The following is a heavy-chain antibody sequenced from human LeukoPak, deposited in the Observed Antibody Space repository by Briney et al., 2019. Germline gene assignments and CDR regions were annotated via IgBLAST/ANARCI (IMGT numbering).Heavy chain of an antibody. CDR3: AELGITMIGGV. J-gene: IGHJ6*04. CDR2: IYSGGSR. D-gene: IGHD3-10*02. Sequence: GGSLRLSCAASGFTVSSNYMSWVRQAPGKGLEWVSVIYSGGSRYYADSVKGRFTISRDNSKNTVYLQMNSLRAEDTAVYYCAELGITMIGGVWGKGTTVTISS. CDR1: GFTVSSNY. V-gene: IGHV3-53*01.